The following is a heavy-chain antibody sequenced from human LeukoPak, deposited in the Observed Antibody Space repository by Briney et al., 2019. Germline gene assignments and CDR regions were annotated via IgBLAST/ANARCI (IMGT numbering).Heavy chain of an antibody. V-gene: IGHV3-74*01. Sequence: GGSLRPSCAASGFTLPGYWMHWVRQTPGKGLVWVSRLSSDGTNTNYADSVKGRFTISRDNAKNTLYLQMSSLRVEDTAIYYCVKSLSGAFDLWGQGTMVTVSS. CDR3: VKSLSGAFDL. CDR1: GFTLPGYW. D-gene: IGHD1-26*01. J-gene: IGHJ3*01. CDR2: LSSDGTNT.